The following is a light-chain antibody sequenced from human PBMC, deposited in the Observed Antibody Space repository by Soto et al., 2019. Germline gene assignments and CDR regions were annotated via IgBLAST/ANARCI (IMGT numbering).Light chain of an antibody. CDR3: QQYNRYGK. CDR1: QSISSW. Sequence: DIQMTQSPSTLSASVGDRVTITCRASQSISSWLAWYQQKPGKAPKLLIYKASSLESGVPSRFSGSGSGTEFTLTITSLQPDDFATYYCQQYNRYGKLGQGTKVEIK. V-gene: IGKV1-5*03. J-gene: IGKJ1*01. CDR2: KAS.